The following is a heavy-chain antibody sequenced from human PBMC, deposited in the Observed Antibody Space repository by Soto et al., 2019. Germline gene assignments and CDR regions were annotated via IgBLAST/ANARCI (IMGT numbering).Heavy chain of an antibody. Sequence: SVKVSCKASGGTFSSYAISWVRQAPGQGLEWMGGIIPIFGTANYAQKFQGRVTITADESTSTAYMELSSLRSEDTAVYYCARDRGYSYGLKYFDYWGQGXLVTVYS. J-gene: IGHJ4*02. CDR3: ARDRGYSYGLKYFDY. D-gene: IGHD5-18*01. V-gene: IGHV1-69*13. CDR1: GGTFSSYA. CDR2: IIPIFGTA.